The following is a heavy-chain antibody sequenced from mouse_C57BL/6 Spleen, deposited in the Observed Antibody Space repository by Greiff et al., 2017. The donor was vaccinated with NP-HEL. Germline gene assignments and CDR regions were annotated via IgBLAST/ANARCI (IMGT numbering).Heavy chain of an antibody. J-gene: IGHJ1*03. CDR3: ARDRDYYGSGYFDV. CDR1: GFTFSSYA. CDR2: ISDGGSYT. V-gene: IGHV5-4*01. Sequence: EVKVVESGGGLVKPGGSLKLSCAASGFTFSSYAMSWVRQTPEKRLEWVATISDGGSYTYYPDNVKGRFTISRDNAKNNLYLQMSHLKSEDTAMYYCARDRDYYGSGYFDVWGTGTTVTVSS. D-gene: IGHD1-1*01.